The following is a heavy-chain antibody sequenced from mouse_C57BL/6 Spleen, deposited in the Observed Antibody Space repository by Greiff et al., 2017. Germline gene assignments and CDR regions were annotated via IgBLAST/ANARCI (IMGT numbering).Heavy chain of an antibody. CDR2: IDPSDSYT. Sequence: VQLQQPGAELVMPGASVKLSCKASGYTFTSYWMHWVKQRPGQGLEWIGEIDPSDSYTNYNQKFKGKSTLTVDKSSSTAYMQLSSLTSEDSAVYYCAAGNSYAMDDWGQGTSVTVSS. V-gene: IGHV1-69*01. CDR3: AAGNSYAMDD. D-gene: IGHD2-1*01. J-gene: IGHJ4*01. CDR1: GYTFTSYW.